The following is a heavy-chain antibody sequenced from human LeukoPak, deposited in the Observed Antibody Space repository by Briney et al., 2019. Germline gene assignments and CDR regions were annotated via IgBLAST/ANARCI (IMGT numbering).Heavy chain of an antibody. CDR2: INPNSGGT. Sequence: ASVKVSCKASGYTFTGYYMHWVRQAPGQGLEWMGWINPNSGGTNHAQKFQGRVTMTRDTSNSTAYMELSRLRSDDTAVYYCARGGGFLEWLYRDYWGQGTLVTVSS. V-gene: IGHV1-2*02. CDR1: GYTFTGYY. CDR3: ARGGGFLEWLYRDY. D-gene: IGHD3-3*01. J-gene: IGHJ4*02.